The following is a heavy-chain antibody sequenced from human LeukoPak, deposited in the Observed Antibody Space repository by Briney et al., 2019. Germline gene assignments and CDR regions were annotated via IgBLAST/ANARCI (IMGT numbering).Heavy chain of an antibody. CDR3: ARQVRVFGDYFDY. V-gene: IGHV4-59*01. CDR1: GGSSSRYS. Sequence: SETLSLTCTVSGGSSSRYSWSWIRQPPGKGLEWIAYIFYSGSTNYNPSLKSRVTISVDTSKDQSSLRLSSVTAADTAVLYCARQVRVFGDYFDYWGQGTLVTVSS. D-gene: IGHD3-10*01. J-gene: IGHJ4*02. CDR2: IFYSGST.